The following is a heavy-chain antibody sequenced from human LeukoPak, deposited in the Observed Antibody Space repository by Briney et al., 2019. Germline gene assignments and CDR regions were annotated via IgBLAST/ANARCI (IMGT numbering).Heavy chain of an antibody. CDR3: ARGRIDYFDY. J-gene: IGHJ4*02. D-gene: IGHD2/OR15-2a*01. CDR1: GGSISSNDYY. Sequence: SETLSLTCTVSGGSISSNDYYWDWIRQPPGKGLEWIGYIYYSGSTNYNPSLKSRVTISVDTSKNQISLKLSSVTAADTAVYYCARGRIDYFDYWGQGTLVTVSS. CDR2: IYYSGST. V-gene: IGHV4-61*08.